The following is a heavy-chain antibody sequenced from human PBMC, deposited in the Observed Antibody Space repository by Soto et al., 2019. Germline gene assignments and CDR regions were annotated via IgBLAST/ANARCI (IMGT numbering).Heavy chain of an antibody. CDR1: GYTFSSHG. CDR3: AREGSYGWYDC. J-gene: IGHJ5*01. CDR2: ISGYNGNA. D-gene: IGHD2-15*01. Sequence: RASVKVSCKASGYTFSSHGIIWVRQAPGQGLEWMEWISGYNGNAKYAQRFQGRVTMTTDTSTSTVYMDLRSLGSDDSAVYYCAREGSYGWYDCWGQGILVTVSS. V-gene: IGHV1-18*01.